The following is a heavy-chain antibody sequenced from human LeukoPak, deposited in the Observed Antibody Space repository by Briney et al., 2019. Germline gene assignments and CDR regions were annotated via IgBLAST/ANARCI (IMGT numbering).Heavy chain of an antibody. CDR3: ARGRRAGRFDY. Sequence: PGGSLRLSCAASGFTFSTYTMSWVRQAPGKGLEWVSVIYSGTSTYYADSVKGRFTISRDNSKNTLYLQMNSLRAEDTAVYYCARGRRAGRFDYWGQGTLVTVSS. V-gene: IGHV3-53*01. D-gene: IGHD6-19*01. CDR1: GFTFSTYT. CDR2: IYSGTST. J-gene: IGHJ4*02.